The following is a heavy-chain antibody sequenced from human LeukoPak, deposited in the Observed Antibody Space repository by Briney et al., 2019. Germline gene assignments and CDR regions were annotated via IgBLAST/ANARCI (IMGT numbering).Heavy chain of an antibody. CDR3: ARDEDITMIVVVTYGMDV. CDR2: ISAYNGNT. D-gene: IGHD3-22*01. CDR1: GYTCTSYG. J-gene: IGHJ6*02. Sequence: ASVKVSCKASGYTCTSYGISWVRQAPGQGLEWMGWISAYNGNTNYAQKLQGRVTMTTDTSTSTAYMELRSLRSDDTAVYYCARDEDITMIVVVTYGMDVWGQGTTVTVSS. V-gene: IGHV1-18*01.